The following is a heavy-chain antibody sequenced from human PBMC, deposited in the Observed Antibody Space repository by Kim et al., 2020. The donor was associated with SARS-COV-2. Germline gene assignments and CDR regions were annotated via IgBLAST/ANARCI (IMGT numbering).Heavy chain of an antibody. CDR1: GFTVSSNY. CDR2: MYTGGYT. CDR3: ARGGISGTSEAHP. J-gene: IGHJ5*02. Sequence: GGSLRLSCAASGFTVSSNYMIWVRQAPGKGLEWVSVMYTGGYTNYAESVKGRFTISRDNYKNTMYLQMNSLRAEDTAVYYCARGGISGTSEAHPWGQGTLVTVSS. V-gene: IGHV3-53*01. D-gene: IGHD1-20*01.